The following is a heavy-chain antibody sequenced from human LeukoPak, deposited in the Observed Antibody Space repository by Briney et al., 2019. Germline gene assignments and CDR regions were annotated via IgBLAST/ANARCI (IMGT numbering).Heavy chain of an antibody. D-gene: IGHD3-3*01. CDR2: MNPNSGNT. Sequence: ASVTVSCKASGYTFTSYDINWVRQAPGQGLEWMGWMNPNSGNTDYAQKFQGRVTMPRHTSISTAYMELSSLRSEDTAVYYCARALYYDFWSGYYHGAFGYWGQGTLVTVSS. J-gene: IGHJ4*02. CDR1: GYTFTSYD. V-gene: IGHV1-8*01. CDR3: ARALYYDFWSGYYHGAFGY.